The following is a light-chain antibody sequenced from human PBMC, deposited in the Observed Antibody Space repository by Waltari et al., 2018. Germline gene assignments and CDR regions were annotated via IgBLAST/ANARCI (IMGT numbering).Light chain of an antibody. V-gene: IGLV3-19*01. CDR3: NSRDSSGNHLGV. CDR1: SLRSYY. Sequence: SSELTQDPAVSVALGQTVRITCQGGSLRSYYARWYQQKPGQAPVLVIYGKNNRPSGIPDRFSGSSSGNTAYLTITGAQAEDEADYYCNSRDSSGNHLGVFGGGTKLTVL. CDR2: GKN. J-gene: IGLJ3*02.